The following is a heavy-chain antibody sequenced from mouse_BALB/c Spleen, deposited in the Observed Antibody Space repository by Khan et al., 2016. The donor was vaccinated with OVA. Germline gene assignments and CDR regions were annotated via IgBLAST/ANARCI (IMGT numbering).Heavy chain of an antibody. J-gene: IGHJ4*01. CDR2: IDPSDSET. Sequence: QVQLQQSGAELVRPGASVKLSCKASAYIFTDYWMNWVKQRPGQGLDWIGMIDPSDSETHYNQIFKDKATLTVDKSSSTAYMQLSSLTSEDSAVDYCARCRREAMDYWGQGTSGTGSS. V-gene: IGHV1-61*01. CDR1: AYIFTDYW. CDR3: ARCRREAMDY.